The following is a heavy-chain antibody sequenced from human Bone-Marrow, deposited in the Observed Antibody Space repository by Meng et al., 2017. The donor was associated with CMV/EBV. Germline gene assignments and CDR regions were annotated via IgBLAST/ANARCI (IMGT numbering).Heavy chain of an antibody. Sequence: SETLSLTCTVSGGSISSYYWGWIRQPPGKGLEWIGDIYYSGSTNYNPSLKSRVTISVDTSKNQFSLKLSSVTAADTAVYYCAREVWIPGAFAIWGQGTRVTGSS. D-gene: IGHD3-16*01. V-gene: IGHV4-59*01. CDR3: AREVWIPGAFAI. J-gene: IGHJ3*02. CDR2: IYYSGST. CDR1: GGSISSYY.